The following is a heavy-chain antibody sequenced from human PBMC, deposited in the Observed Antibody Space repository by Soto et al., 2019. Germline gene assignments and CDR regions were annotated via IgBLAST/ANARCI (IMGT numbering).Heavy chain of an antibody. CDR2: ISYDGSNK. Sequence: VQLVESGGGVVQPGRSLRLSCAASGFTFSSYAMHWVRQAPGKGLEWVAVISYDGSNKYYADSVKGRFTISRDNCKNTLYLQMNSLRAEDTAVYYCARGTGMYSSSSFSRYYYGMDVWGQGTTVTVSS. CDR3: ARGTGMYSSSSFSRYYYGMDV. J-gene: IGHJ6*02. CDR1: GFTFSSYA. V-gene: IGHV3-30-3*01. D-gene: IGHD6-6*01.